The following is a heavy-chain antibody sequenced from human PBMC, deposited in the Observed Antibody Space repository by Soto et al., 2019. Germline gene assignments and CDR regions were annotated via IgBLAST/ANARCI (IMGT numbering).Heavy chain of an antibody. Sequence: EMQLVESGGGLVQPGGSLRLSCVASGFTFSSYSMNWVRQAPGKGLEWVSYISDSSSFTYYADSVKGRFTISRDNAKNSLYLQMNSLRDEDTGLYYCVRDHVMGPTEFYYGMDVWGQGTTVTVSS. CDR1: GFTFSSYS. CDR3: VRDHVMGPTEFYYGMDV. D-gene: IGHD1-26*01. J-gene: IGHJ6*02. V-gene: IGHV3-48*02. CDR2: ISDSSSFT.